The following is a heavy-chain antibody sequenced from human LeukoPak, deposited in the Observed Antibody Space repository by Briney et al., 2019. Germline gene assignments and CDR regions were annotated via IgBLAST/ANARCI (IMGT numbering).Heavy chain of an antibody. CDR2: IYYSGST. J-gene: IGHJ6*02. Sequence: SETLSLTCTVSGGSMNFYYWSWIRQPPGKGLEWIGYIYYSGSTNYNPSLKSRVTISVDTSNNQFTLKLNSVTAADTAVYYCARTGYSSDYYGMDVWGQGTTVTVS. CDR1: GGSMNFYY. D-gene: IGHD6-19*01. CDR3: ARTGYSSDYYGMDV. V-gene: IGHV4-59*01.